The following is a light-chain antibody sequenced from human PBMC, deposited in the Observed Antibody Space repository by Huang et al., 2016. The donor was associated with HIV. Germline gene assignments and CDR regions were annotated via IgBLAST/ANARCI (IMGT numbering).Light chain of an antibody. Sequence: EIILTQSPGTLCLSPGERATLSCRASQSVTSSYLAGYQQKPGQAPRLLIYGASSRATGVPDRFSGSGSGTDFTLTISRLEPEDLAVYYCQQYGSSFLSFGGGTKVEIK. CDR3: QQYGSSFLS. CDR1: QSVTSSY. J-gene: IGKJ4*01. V-gene: IGKV3-20*01. CDR2: GAS.